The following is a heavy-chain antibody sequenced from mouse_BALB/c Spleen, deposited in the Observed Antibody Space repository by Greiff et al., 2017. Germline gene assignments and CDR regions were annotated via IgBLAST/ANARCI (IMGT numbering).Heavy chain of an antibody. V-gene: IGHV3-6*02. Sequence: DVQLQESGPGLVKPSQSLSLTCSVTGYSITSGYYWNWIRQFPGNKLEWMGYISYDGSNNYNPSLKNRISITRDTSKNQFFLKLNSVTTEDTATYYCASNYYGSRFDYWGQGTTLTVSS. D-gene: IGHD1-1*01. CDR3: ASNYYGSRFDY. CDR1: GYSITSGYY. J-gene: IGHJ2*01. CDR2: ISYDGSN.